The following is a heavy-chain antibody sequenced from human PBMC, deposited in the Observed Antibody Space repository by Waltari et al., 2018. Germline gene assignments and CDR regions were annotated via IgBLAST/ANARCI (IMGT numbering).Heavy chain of an antibody. Sequence: QVQLVESGGGVVQPGGSLRLSCAASGFTFSSYGMHWVRQDPGKGLEWVAFIRYDGSNKYYADSVKGRFTISRDNSKNTLYLQMNSLRAEDTAVYYCAKGNWQWLGGYWGQGTLVTVSS. CDR2: IRYDGSNK. V-gene: IGHV3-30*02. J-gene: IGHJ4*02. CDR1: GFTFSSYG. D-gene: IGHD6-19*01. CDR3: AKGNWQWLGGY.